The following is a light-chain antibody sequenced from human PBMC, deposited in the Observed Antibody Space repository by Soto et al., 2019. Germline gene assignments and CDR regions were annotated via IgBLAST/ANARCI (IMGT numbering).Light chain of an antibody. CDR3: HKYNHAPT. CDR2: ATS. V-gene: IGKV1-27*01. J-gene: IGKJ4*01. Sequence: DIQLTQSPSSLSASVGDRVTITCRASQDISSYLAWYQQKPGKVPELLIYATSTLQSGAPSRFSGSVSGTDFTLTISSLQPEDVATYYCHKYNHAPTFGGGTKVEIK. CDR1: QDISSY.